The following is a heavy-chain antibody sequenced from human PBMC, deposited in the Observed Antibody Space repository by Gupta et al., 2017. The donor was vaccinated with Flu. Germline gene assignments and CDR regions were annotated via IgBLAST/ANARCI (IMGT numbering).Heavy chain of an antibody. Sequence: EVQLVESGGGLVKPGGSLRLSCAASGFTFSSYSMNWVRQAPGKGLEWVSSISSSSSYIYYADAVKCRFTISRDNAKNSLYLQMNSLRAEDTAVYYCAREGYSSSKAFDPWGQGTLVTVSS. V-gene: IGHV3-21*01. CDR2: ISSSSSYI. CDR3: AREGYSSSKAFDP. D-gene: IGHD6-13*01. J-gene: IGHJ5*02. CDR1: GFTFSSYS.